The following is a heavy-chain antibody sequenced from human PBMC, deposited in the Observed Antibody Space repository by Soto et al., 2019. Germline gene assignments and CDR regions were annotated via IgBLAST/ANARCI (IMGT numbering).Heavy chain of an antibody. D-gene: IGHD6-6*01. CDR3: ARVRGSSSLVRPHYMDV. CDR1: GGSISSYY. V-gene: IGHV4-59*01. J-gene: IGHJ6*03. Sequence: SETLSLTCTVSGGSISSYYWSWIRQPPGKGLEWIGYIYYSGSTNYNPSLKSRVTISVDTSKNQFSLKLSSVTAADTAVYYCARVRGSSSLVRPHYMDVWGKGTTVTSP. CDR2: IYYSGST.